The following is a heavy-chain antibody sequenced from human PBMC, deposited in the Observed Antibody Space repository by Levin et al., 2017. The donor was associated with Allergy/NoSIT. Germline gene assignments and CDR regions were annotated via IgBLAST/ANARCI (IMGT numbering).Heavy chain of an antibody. CDR3: AGEPNSPYYYYYGLDV. J-gene: IGHJ6*02. Sequence: SQTLSLTCTVSGDSISNDNYYWAWIRQPPGKGLEWIGSVYYTGSAYYNPSLKTRLTMSVDTSKNQFSLRFNSVTAADTAIYDCAGEPNSPYYYYYGLDVWGQGTAVTVSS. CDR2: VYYTGSA. CDR1: GDSISNDNYY. V-gene: IGHV4-39*07. D-gene: IGHD2/OR15-2a*01.